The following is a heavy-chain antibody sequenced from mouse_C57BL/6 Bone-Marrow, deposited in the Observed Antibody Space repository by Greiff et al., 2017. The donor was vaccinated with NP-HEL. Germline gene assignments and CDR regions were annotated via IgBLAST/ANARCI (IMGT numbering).Heavy chain of an antibody. Sequence: QVQLQQPGAELVKPGASVQLSCKASGYTFTSYWMHWVKQRPGRGLEWIGRIDPNSGGTKYNEKFKSKATLTVDKPSSTAYMQLSSLTSEDSAVYYCASYYYVSSYGYAMDYWGQGTSVTVSS. D-gene: IGHD1-1*01. J-gene: IGHJ4*01. CDR1: GYTFTSYW. CDR2: IDPNSGGT. CDR3: ASYYYVSSYGYAMDY. V-gene: IGHV1-72*01.